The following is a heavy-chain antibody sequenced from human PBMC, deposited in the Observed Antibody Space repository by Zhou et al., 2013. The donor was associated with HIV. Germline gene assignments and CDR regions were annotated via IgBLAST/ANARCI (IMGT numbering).Heavy chain of an antibody. CDR1: GYSFTGYY. D-gene: IGHD2-21*02. Sequence: QVQLVHSGAEVKKPGTSVTVSCKASGYSFTGYYIHWLRQAPGQGLEWMGWINPTSGGTEYAQKLQGRVTMTRDTSISTAYMELSRLTSDDTAVYYCARWAVAVTAHNYGMDVWGQGTTVTVSS. CDR2: INPTSGGT. CDR3: ARWAVAVTAHNYGMDV. J-gene: IGHJ6*02. V-gene: IGHV1-2*02.